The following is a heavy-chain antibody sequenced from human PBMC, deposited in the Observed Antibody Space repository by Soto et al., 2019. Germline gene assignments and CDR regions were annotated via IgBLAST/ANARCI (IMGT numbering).Heavy chain of an antibody. CDR1: GFIFSNFD. Sequence: GGSLRLSCGASGFIFSNFDMHWVRQTTEKGLEWVSGIGFAGDTNYSGSVKGRFTISRENAKNSLFLQMNSLRVGDTAVYYCVRGLPGGFDPWGQGTLVTVSS. CDR3: VRGLPGGFDP. D-gene: IGHD3-10*01. V-gene: IGHV3-13*01. J-gene: IGHJ5*02. CDR2: IGFAGDT.